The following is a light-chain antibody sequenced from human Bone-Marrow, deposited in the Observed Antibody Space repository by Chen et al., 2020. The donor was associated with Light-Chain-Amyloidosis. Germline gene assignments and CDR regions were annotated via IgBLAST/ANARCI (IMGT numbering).Light chain of an antibody. V-gene: IGLV2-14*01. CDR2: AVS. CDR1: SGDVGTYNY. Sequence: QSALTQPASVSGSPGQSITISCTGTSGDVGTYNYVTLYTQHPGKAPKVMIYAVSKRPSGVSNRFSGSKSGNTASLTISGLQAEDEADYYCSSFTSSSSYVFGPGTKVTVL. J-gene: IGLJ1*01. CDR3: SSFTSSSSYV.